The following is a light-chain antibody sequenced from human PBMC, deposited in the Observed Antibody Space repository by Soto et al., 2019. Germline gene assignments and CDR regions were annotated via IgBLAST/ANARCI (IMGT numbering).Light chain of an antibody. Sequence: TQSPSSLSASVGDMITSTFRASRDIGSDLAWYQQKPGKAPDLLIYSASTLQSGVPSRFSGSGSETEFSLTIRALQPEDFATYYCQQLSRYPLTFGGGTKVDIK. J-gene: IGKJ4*01. V-gene: IGKV1-9*01. CDR1: RDIGSD. CDR3: QQLSRYPLT. CDR2: SAS.